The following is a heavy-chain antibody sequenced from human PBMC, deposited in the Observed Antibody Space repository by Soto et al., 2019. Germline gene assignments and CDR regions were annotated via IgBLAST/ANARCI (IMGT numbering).Heavy chain of an antibody. J-gene: IGHJ6*02. CDR3: ALVATITGYYGVDV. CDR1: GGTFSSYA. D-gene: IGHD5-12*01. V-gene: IGHV1-69*13. CDR2: IIPIFGTA. Sequence: SVKVSCKASGGTFSSYAVSWVRQAPGQGLEWMGGIIPIFGTANYAQKFQGRVTITADESTSTAYMELSSLRSEDTAVYYCALVATITGYYGVDVWGQGTTVTVSS.